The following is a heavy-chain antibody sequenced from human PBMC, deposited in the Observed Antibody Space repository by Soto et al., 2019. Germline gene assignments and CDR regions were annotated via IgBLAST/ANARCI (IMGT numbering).Heavy chain of an antibody. CDR3: ARAGVAATDYYYYYGMDV. D-gene: IGHD2-15*01. V-gene: IGHV3-30-3*01. CDR1: GFTFSSYA. J-gene: IGHJ6*04. CDR2: ISYDGSNK. Sequence: QVQLVESGGGVVQPGRSLRLSCAASGFTFSSYAMHWVRQAPGKGLEWVAVISYDGSNKYYADSVKGRFTISRDNSKNTLYLQMNSLRAEDTAVYYCARAGVAATDYYYYYGMDVWGKGTTVTVSS.